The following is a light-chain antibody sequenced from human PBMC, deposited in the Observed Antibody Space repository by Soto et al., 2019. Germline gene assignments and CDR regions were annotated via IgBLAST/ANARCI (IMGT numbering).Light chain of an antibody. V-gene: IGKV3-11*01. Sequence: EIVLTQFPATLSSSPGERVTLSCRASQSVRSYLAWYQQKPGQAPRLLIYDASNRAAGTPARFSGSGSGTDFTLTISSLNPEDSPVFYCQQRTNSPLTFGPATNVPIK. CDR1: QSVRSY. CDR2: DAS. J-gene: IGKJ3*01. CDR3: QQRTNSPLT.